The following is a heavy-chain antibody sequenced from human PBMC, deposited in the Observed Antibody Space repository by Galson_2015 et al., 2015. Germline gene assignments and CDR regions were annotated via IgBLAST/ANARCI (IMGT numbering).Heavy chain of an antibody. V-gene: IGHV2-26*01. CDR3: ARIRRYSSGSPDYYYGMDV. D-gene: IGHD6-19*01. J-gene: IGHJ6*02. CDR1: GFSLSNARMG. Sequence: PALVKPTQTLTLTCTVSGFSLSNARMGVSWIRQPPGKALEWLAHIFSNDEKSYSTSLKSRLTISKDTSKSQVVLTMTNMDPVDTATYYCARIRRYSSGSPDYYYGMDVWGQGTTVTVSS. CDR2: IFSNDEK.